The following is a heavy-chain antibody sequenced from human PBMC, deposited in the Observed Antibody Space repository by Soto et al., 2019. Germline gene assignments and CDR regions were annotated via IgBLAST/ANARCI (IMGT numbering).Heavy chain of an antibody. J-gene: IGHJ4*02. CDR2: IKQDGSEK. D-gene: IGHD5-12*01. CDR3: ATSGGGWLQPPV. Sequence: GGSLRLSCAASGFTFRSNWMSWVRQAPGKGLEWVANIKQDGSEKYYVDSVKGRFTISRDNAKSSLYLQMNSLRAEDTAVYYCATSGGGWLQPPVWGQGTLVTVSS. V-gene: IGHV3-7*03. CDR1: GFTFRSNW.